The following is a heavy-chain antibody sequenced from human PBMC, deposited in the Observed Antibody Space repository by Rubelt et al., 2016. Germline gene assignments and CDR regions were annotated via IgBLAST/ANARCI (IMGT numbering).Heavy chain of an antibody. Sequence: ELQLVQSGAEVKKPGESLRISCKGSGYNFTTYWISWVRQTPGKGLEWMGRIDPSDSYINYSPSFQGHVTISADKSISTAYLQWSSLKASDTAMYYCGRGNSWYPLWGQGTPVTVSS. J-gene: IGHJ4*02. CDR3: GRGNSWYPL. V-gene: IGHV5-10-1*03. CDR2: IDPSDSYI. CDR1: GYNFTTYW. D-gene: IGHD6-13*01.